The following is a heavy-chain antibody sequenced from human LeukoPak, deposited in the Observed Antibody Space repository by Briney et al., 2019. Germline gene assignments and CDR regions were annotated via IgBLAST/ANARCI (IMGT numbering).Heavy chain of an antibody. D-gene: IGHD5-18*01. CDR1: GYTFTSYG. Sequence: SSVKVSCKASGYTFTSYGISWVRQAPGQGLEWMGWISAYNGNTNYAQKFQGRVTMTRDTSISTAYMELSRLRSDDTAVYYCARGGQGYSYGDWGQGTLVTVSS. V-gene: IGHV1-18*01. CDR3: ARGGQGYSYGD. J-gene: IGHJ4*02. CDR2: ISAYNGNT.